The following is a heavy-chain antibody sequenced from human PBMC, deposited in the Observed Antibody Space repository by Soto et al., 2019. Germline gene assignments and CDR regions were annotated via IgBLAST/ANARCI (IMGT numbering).Heavy chain of an antibody. Sequence: AETLSLTCTVSGGSISFYHLSWIRQPPGKGLEWIGYMCYSGSSNYNPALKSRVTISADTSNNKLSLRLTSVTAAETTVDYCAADWSGCSDDRCQPGPPGYYYYRMDVWGQGTPVTVSS. CDR3: AADWSGCSDDRCQPGPPGYYYYRMDV. CDR2: MCYSGSS. V-gene: IGHV4-59*12. J-gene: IGHJ6*02. D-gene: IGHD3-22*01. CDR1: GGSISFYH.